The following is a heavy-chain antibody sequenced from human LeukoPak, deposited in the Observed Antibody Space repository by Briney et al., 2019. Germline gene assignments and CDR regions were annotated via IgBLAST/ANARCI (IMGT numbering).Heavy chain of an antibody. CDR1: GFTFSNYA. Sequence: PGGSLRPSCAASGFTFSNYAMSWVRQAPGKGLGWVSGINDNGVSTYYADSVKGRFTISRDNSKNTLYVQMNSLRAEDTAVYYCAKGGLRGEFDYWGQGALVTVSS. V-gene: IGHV3-23*01. CDR2: INDNGVST. CDR3: AKGGLRGEFDY. D-gene: IGHD5-12*01. J-gene: IGHJ4*02.